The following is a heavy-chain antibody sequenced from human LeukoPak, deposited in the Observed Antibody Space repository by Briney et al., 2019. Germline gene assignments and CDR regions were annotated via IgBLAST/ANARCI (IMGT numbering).Heavy chain of an antibody. V-gene: IGHV4-34*01. D-gene: IGHD5-18*01. CDR2: INHSGST. CDR1: GGSFSGYY. CDR3: ARGLWLRYFDY. J-gene: IGHJ4*02. Sequence: SETLSLTCAVYGGSFSGYYWSWIRQPPGKGLEWIGEINHSGSTNYNPSLKSRVTISVDSSKNQFSLKLSSVTAADTAVYYCARGLWLRYFDYWGQGTLVTVSS.